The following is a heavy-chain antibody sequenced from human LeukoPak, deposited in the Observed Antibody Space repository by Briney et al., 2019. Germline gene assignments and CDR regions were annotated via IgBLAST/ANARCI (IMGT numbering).Heavy chain of an antibody. Sequence: SVKVSYKASGGTFSSYAISWVRQAPGQGLEWMGGIIPIFGTANYAQKFQGRVTITADESTSTAYMELSSLRSEDTAVYYCASSQGKYYYDSSGYPFDYWGQGTLVTVSS. CDR1: GGTFSSYA. CDR3: ASSQGKYYYDSSGYPFDY. CDR2: IIPIFGTA. J-gene: IGHJ4*02. V-gene: IGHV1-69*13. D-gene: IGHD3-22*01.